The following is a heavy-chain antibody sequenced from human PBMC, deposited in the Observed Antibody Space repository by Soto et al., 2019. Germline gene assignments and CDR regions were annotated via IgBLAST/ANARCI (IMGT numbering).Heavy chain of an antibody. CDR2: ISGSGGST. D-gene: IGHD2-2*01. Sequence: SGGSLRLSCAASGLTFSSYAMSWVRQAPGQGLEWVSAISGSGGSTYYADSVKGRFTISRDNSKNTLYLQMNSLSAKDTAVYYCAKPNLYCSSTSCYDYWGQGTLVTVSS. CDR1: GLTFSSYA. CDR3: AKPNLYCSSTSCYDY. J-gene: IGHJ4*02. V-gene: IGHV3-23*01.